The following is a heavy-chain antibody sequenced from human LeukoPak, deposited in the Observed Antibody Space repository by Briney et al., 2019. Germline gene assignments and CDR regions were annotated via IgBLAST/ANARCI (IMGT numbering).Heavy chain of an antibody. CDR2: IYYSGST. J-gene: IGHJ6*03. CDR3: ARSSSDKYYYYYIDV. V-gene: IGHV4-59*11. Sequence: SETLSLTCTVSGGSISSHYWSWIRQPPGKGLEWFGYIYYSGSTNYNPALKSRVTISVDTSKNQFSLKLSSVTAADTAVYYCARSSSDKYYYYYIDVWGKGTTVTVSS. D-gene: IGHD6-6*01. CDR1: GGSISSHY.